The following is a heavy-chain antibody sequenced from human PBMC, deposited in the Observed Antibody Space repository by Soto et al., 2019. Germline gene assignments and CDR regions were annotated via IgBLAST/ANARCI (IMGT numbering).Heavy chain of an antibody. Sequence: SETLSLTCAVYGGSFSGYYWSWIRQPPGKGLEWIGEINHSGSTNYNPSLKSRVTISVDTSKNQFSLKLSSVTAADTAVYYCARGYPYDSSGYYSRAFDIWGQGTMVTVSS. V-gene: IGHV4-34*01. CDR2: INHSGST. J-gene: IGHJ3*02. CDR3: ARGYPYDSSGYYSRAFDI. D-gene: IGHD3-22*01. CDR1: GGSFSGYY.